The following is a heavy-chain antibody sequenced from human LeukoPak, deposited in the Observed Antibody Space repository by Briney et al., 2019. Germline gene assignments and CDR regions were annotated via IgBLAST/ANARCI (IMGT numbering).Heavy chain of an antibody. D-gene: IGHD3-9*01. J-gene: IGHJ6*02. CDR3: ARDGALEYYDILTGYSEDGGMDV. Sequence: GGSLRLSCAASGFTFSSYWMHWARQAPGKGLVWVSRINSDGSSTSYADSVKGRFTISRDNAKNTLYLQMNSLRAEDTAVYYCARDGALEYYDILTGYSEDGGMDVWGQGTTVTVSS. V-gene: IGHV3-74*01. CDR2: INSDGSST. CDR1: GFTFSSYW.